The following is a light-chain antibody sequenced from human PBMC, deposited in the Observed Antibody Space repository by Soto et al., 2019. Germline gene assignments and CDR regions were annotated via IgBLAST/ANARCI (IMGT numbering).Light chain of an antibody. Sequence: QSVLTQPPSVSAARGQKSTISCSGSSSNIGGNSVSWYQQLPGTAPKLLIYDDNKRPSGIPDRFSGSKSGTSATLGITGFQTGDEADYYCRSWDSSLSAYVFGTGTKVTVL. J-gene: IGLJ1*01. CDR3: RSWDSSLSAYV. CDR2: DDN. V-gene: IGLV1-51*01. CDR1: SSNIGGNS.